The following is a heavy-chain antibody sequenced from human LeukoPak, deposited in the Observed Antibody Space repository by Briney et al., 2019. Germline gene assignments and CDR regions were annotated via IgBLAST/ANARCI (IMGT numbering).Heavy chain of an antibody. CDR1: GGSISSGGYS. J-gene: IGHJ6*02. V-gene: IGHV4-30-2*01. D-gene: IGHD2-2*01. CDR3: AGRSYCSSTSCWTLEMRGYYYYGMDV. Sequence: SETLSLTCAVSGGSISSGGYSWSWIRQPPGKGLEWIGYIYHSGSTYYNPSLKSRVTISVDRSKNQFSLKLSSVTAADTAVYYCAGRSYCSSTSCWTLEMRGYYYYGMDVWGQGTTVTVSS. CDR2: IYHSGST.